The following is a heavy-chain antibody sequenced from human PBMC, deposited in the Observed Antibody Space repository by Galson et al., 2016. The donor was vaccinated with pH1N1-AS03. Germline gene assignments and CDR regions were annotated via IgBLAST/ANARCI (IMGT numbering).Heavy chain of an antibody. J-gene: IGHJ6*02. D-gene: IGHD4/OR15-4a*01. V-gene: IGHV1-46*01. CDR1: GCTSTSYY. CDR2: INPSDGNT. Sequence: SVKVSCKASGCTSTSYYIHWVRQAPGQGREWMGIINPSDGNTNYAQRFQGRVTMTRDTSTSTVYMELSSLRSDDTAVYYCARVSAGLTGYYYAMDVWGQGTTVTVSS. CDR3: ARVSAGLTGYYYAMDV.